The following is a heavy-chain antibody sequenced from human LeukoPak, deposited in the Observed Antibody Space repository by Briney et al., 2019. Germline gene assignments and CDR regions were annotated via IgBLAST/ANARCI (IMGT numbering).Heavy chain of an antibody. D-gene: IGHD4-17*01. Sequence: PSETLSLTCTVSGGSFSSGAYYWGWIRQPPGKGLEWIGSMHYSGITYYNSSLKSRVTISVDTSKNHFSLKLSSVTAADTAVYYCARGGSYGDYVSYWGQGTLVTVSS. CDR3: ARGGSYGDYVSY. J-gene: IGHJ4*02. CDR1: GGSFSSGAYY. V-gene: IGHV4-39*02. CDR2: MHYSGIT.